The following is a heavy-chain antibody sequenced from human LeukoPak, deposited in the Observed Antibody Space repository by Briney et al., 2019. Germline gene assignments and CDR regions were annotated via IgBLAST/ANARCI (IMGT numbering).Heavy chain of an antibody. CDR3: ARGIAAAGTLPSRFDP. CDR2: IIPIFGTA. D-gene: IGHD6-13*01. Sequence: SVRVSCKASGGTFSSYAISWVRQAPGQGLEWMGGIIPIFGTANYAQKFQGRVTITTDESTSTAYMELSSLRSEDTAVYYCARGIAAAGTLPSRFDPWGQGTLVTVSS. J-gene: IGHJ5*02. V-gene: IGHV1-69*05. CDR1: GGTFSSYA.